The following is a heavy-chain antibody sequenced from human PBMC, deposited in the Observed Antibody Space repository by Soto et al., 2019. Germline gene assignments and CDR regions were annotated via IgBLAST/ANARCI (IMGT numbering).Heavy chain of an antibody. CDR3: ARDRYYYNSGTYYKCVDY. J-gene: IGHJ4*02. Sequence: QVQLVESGGGLVKPGGSLRLSCAASGFTFSDYYMNWIRQAPGKGLEWISYISNSGSNIYYADSVKGRFTISRDNAKNSLYLQMNSLRAEDTAVYYCARDRYYYNSGTYYKCVDYWGQGTLVTVSS. V-gene: IGHV3-11*01. CDR1: GFTFSDYY. CDR2: ISNSGSNI. D-gene: IGHD3-10*01.